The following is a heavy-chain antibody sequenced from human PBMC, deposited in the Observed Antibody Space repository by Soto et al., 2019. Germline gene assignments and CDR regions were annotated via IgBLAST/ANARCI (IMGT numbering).Heavy chain of an antibody. D-gene: IGHD2-21*02. V-gene: IGHV4-31*02. CDR1: GGSIISCGYY. Sequence: SETLSLTCTVSGGSIISCGYYWSLIRQHPGKGLEWIGYIYYSGSTYYNPSLKSRVTISVDTSKNQFSLKLSSVTAADTAVYYCARGGNSDTDFDYWGQGTLVTVSS. J-gene: IGHJ4*02. CDR3: ARGGNSDTDFDY. CDR2: IYYSGST.